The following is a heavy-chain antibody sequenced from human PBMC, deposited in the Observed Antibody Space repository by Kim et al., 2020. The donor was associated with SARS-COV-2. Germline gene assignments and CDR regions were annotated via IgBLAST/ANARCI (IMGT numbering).Heavy chain of an antibody. J-gene: IGHJ5*02. CDR1: GFTFSSYS. CDR3: ARGTGGRTGWFDP. CDR2: ISSSSSYI. Sequence: GGSLRLSCAASGFTFSSYSMNWVRQAPGKGLEWVSSISSSSSYIYYADSVKGRFTISRDNAKNSLYLQMNSLRAEDTAVYYCARGTGGRTGWFDPWGQGTLVTVSS. D-gene: IGHD1-26*01. V-gene: IGHV3-21*01.